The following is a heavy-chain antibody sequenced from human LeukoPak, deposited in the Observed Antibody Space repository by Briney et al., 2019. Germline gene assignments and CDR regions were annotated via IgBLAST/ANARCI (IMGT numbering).Heavy chain of an antibody. CDR1: GFTFSNTA. CDR3: ARRGDGGRSFDY. D-gene: IGHD4-23*01. J-gene: IGHJ4*02. V-gene: IGHV3-53*01. Sequence: GGSLRLSCAASGFTFSNTAMSWVRQAPGKGLEWVSLIYSSGSTYYADSVKGRFTISRDNSKNTLYLQVNSLRAEDTAVYYCARRGDGGRSFDYWGQGTLVTVSS. CDR2: IYSSGST.